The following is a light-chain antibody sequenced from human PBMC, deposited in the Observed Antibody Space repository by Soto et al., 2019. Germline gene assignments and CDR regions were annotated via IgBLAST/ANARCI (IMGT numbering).Light chain of an antibody. V-gene: IGKV3-20*01. CDR3: QQYGDSPIT. CDR2: GAS. Sequence: EIVMTQSPATLSVSPGERVTLSCRASQSVSSDLAWYHHKPGQAPRLLIYGASTRATGIPDRFSGSGSGTDFTLTISRLEPEDFAVYDCQQYGDSPITFGQGTRLEIK. J-gene: IGKJ5*01. CDR1: QSVSSD.